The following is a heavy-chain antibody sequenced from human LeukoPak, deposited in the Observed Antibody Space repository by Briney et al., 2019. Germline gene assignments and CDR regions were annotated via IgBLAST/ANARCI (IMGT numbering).Heavy chain of an antibody. J-gene: IGHJ3*02. CDR1: GFTFSSYG. Sequence: PGGSLRLSCAASGFTFSSYGMHWVRQAPGKGLEWVAFIRYDGSNKYYADSVKGRFTISRDNSKNTLYLQMNSLRAEDTAVYYCARDPRIVGATGASDIWGQGTMVTVSS. CDR3: ARDPRIVGATGASDI. V-gene: IGHV3-30*02. D-gene: IGHD1-26*01. CDR2: IRYDGSNK.